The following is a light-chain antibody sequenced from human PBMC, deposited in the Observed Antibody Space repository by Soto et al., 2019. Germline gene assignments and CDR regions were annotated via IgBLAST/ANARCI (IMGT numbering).Light chain of an antibody. Sequence: EIVLTQSPGTLSLSPGERATLSCRASQSVSSSYLAWYQQKPGQAPRLLIYGASSRATGIPDRFSGSGSGTDFTLTISRLEPEDFAVYYCQQYGSSLITFGQGTRLET. CDR1: QSVSSSY. CDR2: GAS. V-gene: IGKV3-20*01. CDR3: QQYGSSLIT. J-gene: IGKJ5*01.